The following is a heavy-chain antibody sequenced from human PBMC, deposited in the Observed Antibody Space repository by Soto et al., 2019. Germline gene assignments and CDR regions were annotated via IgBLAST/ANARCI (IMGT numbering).Heavy chain of an antibody. D-gene: IGHD6-19*01. Sequence: ASVKVSCKASGYTFTSYGISWVRQAPGQGLEWMGWISAYNGNTNYAQKLQGRVTMTTDTSTSTAYMELRSLRSDDTAVYYCAREGDSSGWYKGLVYWGQGTLVTVSS. CDR3: AREGDSSGWYKGLVY. V-gene: IGHV1-18*01. CDR2: ISAYNGNT. CDR1: GYTFTSYG. J-gene: IGHJ4*02.